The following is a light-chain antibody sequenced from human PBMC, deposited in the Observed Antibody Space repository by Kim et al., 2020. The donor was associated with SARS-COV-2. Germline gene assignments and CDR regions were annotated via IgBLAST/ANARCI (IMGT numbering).Light chain of an antibody. CDR3: QQYNNWPLYT. Sequence: ESPGENATLSCRASQSVSRNLAWYQQKPGQAPRLLVYGAATRATGIPARFSGSGSGTEFTLTITSLQSEDFAVYYCQQYNNWPLYTFGQGTKLEI. CDR2: GAA. V-gene: IGKV3-15*01. J-gene: IGKJ2*01. CDR1: QSVSRN.